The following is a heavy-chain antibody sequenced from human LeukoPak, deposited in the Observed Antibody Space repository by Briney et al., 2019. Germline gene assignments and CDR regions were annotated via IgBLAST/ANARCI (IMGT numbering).Heavy chain of an antibody. CDR1: AYSFARYW. D-gene: IGHD5-18*01. Sequence: GESLKISCKDSAYSFARYWIGWVRQTPGKGLEWMGVIHPGDSETRYSPSFPGQVTISADKSTSSAYLQWSSLKASDTAMYYCARHEGYSYGPRHWGQGTPVTVSS. CDR3: ARHEGYSYGPRH. CDR2: IHPGDSET. V-gene: IGHV5-51*01. J-gene: IGHJ4*02.